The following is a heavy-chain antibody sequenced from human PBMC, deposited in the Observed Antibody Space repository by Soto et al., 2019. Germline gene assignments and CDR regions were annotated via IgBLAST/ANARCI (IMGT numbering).Heavy chain of an antibody. D-gene: IGHD1-26*01. CDR2: ISGSGGTT. V-gene: IGHV3-23*01. CDR1: GFTFSTYG. J-gene: IGHJ6*02. Sequence: HPGGSLRLSCAASGFTFSTYGMTWVRQAPGKGLEWVSGISGSGGTTYYADSVKGRFTISRDNSKNTQYLQMTSLRGEDTAVYYCAKGLGQGYYYYYGLDVWGQGTTVTVS. CDR3: AKGLGQGYYYYYGLDV.